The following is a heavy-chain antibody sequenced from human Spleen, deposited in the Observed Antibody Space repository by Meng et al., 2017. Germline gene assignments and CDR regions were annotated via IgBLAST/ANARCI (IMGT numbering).Heavy chain of an antibody. CDR2: ISAHNGHT. V-gene: IGHV1-18*01. CDR3: ARDTVSSGSAFDI. J-gene: IGHJ3*02. D-gene: IGHD6-19*01. Sequence: ASVKVSCKASGYTFTNFGISWVRQAPGQGLEWIGWISAHNGHTNYAQTLQGRVTMTTDTSTSIAYMDLRSLTSDDTAVYYCARDTVSSGSAFDIWGQGTMVTVSS. CDR1: GYTFTNFG.